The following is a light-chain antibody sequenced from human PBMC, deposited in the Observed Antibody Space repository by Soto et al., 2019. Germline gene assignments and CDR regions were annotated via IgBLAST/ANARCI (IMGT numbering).Light chain of an antibody. CDR3: QQYNDNWT. V-gene: IGKV1-5*03. CDR1: QSISSW. Sequence: IQMTQSPSTLSASLGDRVTITCRASQSISSWLAWYQQKPGTAPKLLIYKASTLQSGVPSRFSGSGSGTEFTLTISSLQPDDSATYYCQQYNDNWTFGQGTKVDIK. J-gene: IGKJ1*01. CDR2: KAS.